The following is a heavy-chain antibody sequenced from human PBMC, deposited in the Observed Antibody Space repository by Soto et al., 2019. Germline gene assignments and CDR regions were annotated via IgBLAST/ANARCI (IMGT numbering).Heavy chain of an antibody. CDR2: IIPIFGTA. Sequence: QVQLVQSGAEVKKPGSSVKVSCKASGVTFSSYAISWVRQAPGQGLEWMGGIIPIFGTANYAQKFKGRVTITADKSTSTAYMELSSLRSEDTAVYYCARDSGAFWSGYYTVYYYYGMDVWGQGTTVTVSS. CDR1: GVTFSSYA. J-gene: IGHJ6*02. CDR3: ARDSGAFWSGYYTVYYYYGMDV. V-gene: IGHV1-69*06. D-gene: IGHD3-3*01.